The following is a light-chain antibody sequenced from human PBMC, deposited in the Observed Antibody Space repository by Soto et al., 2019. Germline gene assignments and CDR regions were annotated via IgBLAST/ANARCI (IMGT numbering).Light chain of an antibody. J-gene: IGKJ5*01. CDR3: QQYGSSII. CDR1: QSVGNSY. Sequence: ENVLTQSPGTLYLSPGERATLSCRASQSVGNSYLAWYQQKPGQAPRLLISDASRRATGIPDRFSGSGSGTDFTLSISRLEPEDFAVYNCQQYGSSIILGQGTRLEIK. CDR2: DAS. V-gene: IGKV3-20*01.